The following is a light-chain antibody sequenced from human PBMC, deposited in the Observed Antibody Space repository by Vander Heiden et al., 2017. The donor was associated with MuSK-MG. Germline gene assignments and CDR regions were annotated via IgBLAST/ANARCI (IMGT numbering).Light chain of an antibody. CDR2: GAS. J-gene: IGKJ3*01. Sequence: EIVLTQSPGTLSLSPGERATLSCRASQSVSSSYLAWYQQKPVQAPRLLIYGASSRATGIPDRFSGSGSGTDFTLTISRLEPEDFAVYYCQQDGSSPGTFGHGTKVDIK. V-gene: IGKV3-20*01. CDR1: QSVSSSY. CDR3: QQDGSSPGT.